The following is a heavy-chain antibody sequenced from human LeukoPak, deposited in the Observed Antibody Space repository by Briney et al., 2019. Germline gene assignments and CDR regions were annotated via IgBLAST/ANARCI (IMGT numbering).Heavy chain of an antibody. D-gene: IGHD3-10*01. CDR2: IIPIFGTA. J-gene: IGHJ6*02. CDR1: GGTFSSYA. V-gene: IGHV1-69*13. Sequence: EASVKVSCKASGGTFSSYAISWVRQAPGQGLEWMGGIIPIFGTANYAQKFQGRVTITADESTSTAYMELSSLRSEDTAVYYCARAVSPFNYYGSGSYYPHNYYYYGMDVWGQGTTVTVSS. CDR3: ARAVSPFNYYGSGSYYPHNYYYYGMDV.